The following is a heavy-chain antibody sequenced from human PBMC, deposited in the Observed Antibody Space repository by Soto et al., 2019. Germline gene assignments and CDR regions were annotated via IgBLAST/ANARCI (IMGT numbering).Heavy chain of an antibody. Sequence: GESLKISCAASGFTFSSYAMSWVRQAPGKGLEWVSAISGSGGSTYYADSVKGRFTISRDNSKNTLYLQMNSLRAEDTAVYYCAKAQEASYGDYVFDYWGQGTLVTVSS. CDR2: ISGSGGST. J-gene: IGHJ4*02. CDR3: AKAQEASYGDYVFDY. D-gene: IGHD4-17*01. V-gene: IGHV3-23*01. CDR1: GFTFSSYA.